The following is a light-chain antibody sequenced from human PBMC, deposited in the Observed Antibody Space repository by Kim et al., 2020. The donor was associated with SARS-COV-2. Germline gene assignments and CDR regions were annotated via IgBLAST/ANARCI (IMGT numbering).Light chain of an antibody. CDR1: NSNIGRNA. CDR2: ANN. Sequence: GQSVTIFCCGRNSNIGRNAVNWNQHLPATAPKLLIYANNRRPSGVPARFSGSKSGASASLAISGLHSDDEAAYYCASWDDSQNAPVVGTGTKVTVL. CDR3: ASWDDSQNAPV. J-gene: IGLJ1*01. V-gene: IGLV1-44*01.